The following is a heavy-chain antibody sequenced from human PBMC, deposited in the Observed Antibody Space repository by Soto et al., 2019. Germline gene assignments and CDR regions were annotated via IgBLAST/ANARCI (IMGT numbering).Heavy chain of an antibody. D-gene: IGHD4-17*01. V-gene: IGHV4-59*01. CDR3: ATSNGDYGDY. CDR2: IYYSGST. J-gene: IGHJ4*02. CDR1: GDSISSYY. Sequence: PSETLSLTCTVSGDSISSYYWSWIRQPPGKGLEWIGYIYYSGSTNYNPSLKSRVTISVDTSKNQFSLKLSSVTAADTAVYYCATSNGDYGDYSSQGTLVTVPS.